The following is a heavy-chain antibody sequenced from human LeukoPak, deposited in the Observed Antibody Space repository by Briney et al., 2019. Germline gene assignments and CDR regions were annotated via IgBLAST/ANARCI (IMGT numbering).Heavy chain of an antibody. D-gene: IGHD3-16*01. J-gene: IGHJ6*03. CDR2: IYYSGST. CDR3: ARVGPGSYYYYYYMDV. CDR1: GDSISSGSYY. V-gene: IGHV4-61*01. Sequence: SETLSLTCTVSGDSISSGSYYWSWLRQPPGKGLEWIVYIYYSGSTNYNPSLKSRITISVDTSKNQFSLKLSSATAADTAVYYWARVGPGSYYYYYYMDVWGKGTTVTISS.